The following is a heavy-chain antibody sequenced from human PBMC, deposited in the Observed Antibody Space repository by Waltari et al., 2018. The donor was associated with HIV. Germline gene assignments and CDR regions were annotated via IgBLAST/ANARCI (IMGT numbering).Heavy chain of an antibody. V-gene: IGHV4-59*11. CDR2: MYYSGST. Sequence: QVQLQESGPGLVKPSETLSLTCTAAGGSISHHYWSWIRQPPGKGLEWIGYMYYSGSTNYNPSLKSRVTISVDTSKNQFSLKLSSVTAADTAVYYCARDGYNQFDPWGQGTLVTVSS. CDR3: ARDGYNQFDP. J-gene: IGHJ5*02. D-gene: IGHD5-12*01. CDR1: GGSISHHY.